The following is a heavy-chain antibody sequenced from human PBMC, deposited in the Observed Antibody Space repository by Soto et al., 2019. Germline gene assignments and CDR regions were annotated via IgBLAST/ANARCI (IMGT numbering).Heavy chain of an antibody. CDR3: ARGYYDILTAFGDYYYYGMDV. D-gene: IGHD3-9*01. CDR2: ISAYNGNT. J-gene: IGHJ6*02. V-gene: IGHV1-18*04. Sequence: ASVKVSCEASGYTFTSYGISWVRQAPGQGLEWMGWISAYNGNTNYAQKLQGRVTMTTDTSTSTAYMELRSLRSDDTAVYYCARGYYDILTAFGDYYYYGMDVWGQGTTVTVSS. CDR1: GYTFTSYG.